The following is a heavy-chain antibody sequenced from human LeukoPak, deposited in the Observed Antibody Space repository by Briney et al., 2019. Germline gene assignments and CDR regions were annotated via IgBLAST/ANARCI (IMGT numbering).Heavy chain of an antibody. V-gene: IGHV3-53*01. J-gene: IGHJ2*01. D-gene: IGHD3-10*01. Sequence: GGSLRLSCAASGFSVSLNYMNWVRQAPGKGLEWVSILYSGSDTYYADSVKGRFTISRDSSKNMLFLHMNSLRAEHTAVYYCARVGDHFHWYLDLWGRGTLVTVSS. CDR2: LYSGSDT. CDR1: GFSVSLNY. CDR3: ARVGDHFHWYLDL.